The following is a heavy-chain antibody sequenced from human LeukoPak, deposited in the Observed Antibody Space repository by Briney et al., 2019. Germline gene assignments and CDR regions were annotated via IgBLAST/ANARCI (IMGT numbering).Heavy chain of an antibody. CDR1: GGSISSDY. V-gene: IGHV4-59*01. Sequence: PSETLSLTCSVSGGSISSDYWIWIRQPPGKGLEWIGYMYYSRSTNSNPSLKSRVSISLDTSKNQFSLKLSSVTAADTAVYYCARGPDYGGFNAMDVWGQGTTVAV. CDR3: ARGPDYGGFNAMDV. J-gene: IGHJ6*02. CDR2: MYYSRST. D-gene: IGHD4-23*01.